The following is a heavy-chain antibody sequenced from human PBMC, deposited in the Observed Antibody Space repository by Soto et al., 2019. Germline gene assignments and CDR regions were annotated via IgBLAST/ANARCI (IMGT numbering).Heavy chain of an antibody. V-gene: IGHV2-5*01. Sequence: SGPTLVHPTQTLTLTCTFSGFSLSTSGVGVGWIRHPPVKALEWLGLICWYDDKLYSPSLRSRLNITKATSKNQLVLTMTNMDTVDTATYYCAEGSQAPVPCXWGKGTLVTVSX. CDR3: AEGSQAPVPCX. CDR1: GFSLSTSGVG. CDR2: ICWYDDK. D-gene: IGHD3-10*02. J-gene: IGHJ1*01.